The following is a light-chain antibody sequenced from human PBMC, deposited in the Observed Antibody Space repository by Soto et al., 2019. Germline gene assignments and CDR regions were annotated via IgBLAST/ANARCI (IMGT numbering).Light chain of an antibody. CDR1: TNDVGFYSL. V-gene: IGLV2-23*02. J-gene: IGLJ1*01. CDR2: EVT. Sequence: QSVLTQPASVSGSPGQSISISCTGTTNDVGFYSLVSWFQQHPGKAPKLIIYEVTERPSGVSSRFSGSKSGNTASLTISGLQAEDEADYYCCSYSDTNTYVFGSGTKLTVL. CDR3: CSYSDTNTYV.